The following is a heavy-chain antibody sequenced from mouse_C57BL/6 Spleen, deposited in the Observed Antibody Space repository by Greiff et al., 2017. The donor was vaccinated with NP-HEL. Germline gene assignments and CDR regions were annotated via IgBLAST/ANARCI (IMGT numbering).Heavy chain of an antibody. J-gene: IGHJ3*01. CDR2: INPNNGGT. CDR1: GYTFTDYY. CDR3: ARSTYYGYAWFAY. Sequence: EVQLQQSGPELVKPGASVKISCKASGYTFTDYYMNWVKQSHGKSLEWIGDINPNNGGTSYNQKFKGKATLTVDKSSSTAYMELRSLTSEDSAVYYCARSTYYGYAWFAYWGQGTLVTVSA. D-gene: IGHD2-9*01. V-gene: IGHV1-26*01.